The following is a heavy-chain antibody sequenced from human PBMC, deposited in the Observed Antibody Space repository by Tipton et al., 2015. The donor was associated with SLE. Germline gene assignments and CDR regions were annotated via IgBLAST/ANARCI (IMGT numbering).Heavy chain of an antibody. CDR3: ARSRGYLNWFDP. CDR2: INHSGST. J-gene: IGHJ5*02. V-gene: IGHV4-34*01. CDR1: GGSFSGYY. D-gene: IGHD5-18*01. Sequence: TLSLTCAVYGGSFSGYYWSWIRQPPGKGLEWIGEINHSGSTNYNPSLKSRVTISVDTSKNQFSLKLSSVTAADTAVYYCARSRGYLNWFDPWGQGTLVTVSS.